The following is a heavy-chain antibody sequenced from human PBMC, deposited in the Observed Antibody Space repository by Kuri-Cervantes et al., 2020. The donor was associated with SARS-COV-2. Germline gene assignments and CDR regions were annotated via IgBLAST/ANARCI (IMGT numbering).Heavy chain of an antibody. J-gene: IGHJ6*02. D-gene: IGHD4-17*01. Sequence: GESLKISCAASGFTFSGHWIHWVRQAPGKGLEWVSCLSRSGRSTYYADSVKGRFTISRDNSKNTLYLQMDSLRAEDTAIYYCARGGNDYGDYGIYYYYGMDVWGQGTTVTVSS. CDR2: LSRSGRST. CDR3: ARGGNDYGDYGIYYYYGMDV. CDR1: GFTFSGHW. V-gene: IGHV3-23*01.